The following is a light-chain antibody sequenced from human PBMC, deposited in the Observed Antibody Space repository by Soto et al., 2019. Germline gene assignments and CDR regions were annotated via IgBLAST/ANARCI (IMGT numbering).Light chain of an antibody. CDR2: EVX. V-gene: IGKV3-11*01. CDR1: KCVSSY. Sequence: EVVLTQSPVTLSLSPGDRVTLSCRASKCVSSYLAWYQQKPGQAPRLLIYEVXNRATGIPARFSGSGSGTDFTLPISSLEPYDFAVYYCPRYNNCLRKVGQGTNVDIK. J-gene: IGKJ1*01. CDR3: PRYNNCLRK.